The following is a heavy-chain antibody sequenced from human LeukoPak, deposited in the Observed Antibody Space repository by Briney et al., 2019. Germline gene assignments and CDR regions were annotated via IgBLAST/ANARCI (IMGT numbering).Heavy chain of an antibody. CDR1: GYSFTSYW. Sequence: GESLKISCKGSGYSFTSYWIGWVRQMPGKGPEWMGVIYPGDSDTRYSPSFQGQVTISVDKSISTAYLQWSSLKASDTAMYYCARDYYDSSGYYPVLGYWGQGTLVTVSS. CDR3: ARDYYDSSGYYPVLGY. CDR2: IYPGDSDT. V-gene: IGHV5-51*01. D-gene: IGHD3-22*01. J-gene: IGHJ4*02.